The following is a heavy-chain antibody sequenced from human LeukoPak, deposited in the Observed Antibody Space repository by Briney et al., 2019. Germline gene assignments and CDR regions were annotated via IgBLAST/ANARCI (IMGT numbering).Heavy chain of an antibody. CDR1: GFSFSNFV. Sequence: SGGSLRLSCAASGFSFSNFVMNWVRQAPGKGLEWVSAISGSGGSTYYADSVKGRFTISRDNSKNTLYLQMNSLRAEDTAVYYCAKDELDSGSYFFVYWGQGTLVTVSS. V-gene: IGHV3-23*01. D-gene: IGHD1-26*01. CDR3: AKDELDSGSYFFVY. CDR2: ISGSGGST. J-gene: IGHJ4*02.